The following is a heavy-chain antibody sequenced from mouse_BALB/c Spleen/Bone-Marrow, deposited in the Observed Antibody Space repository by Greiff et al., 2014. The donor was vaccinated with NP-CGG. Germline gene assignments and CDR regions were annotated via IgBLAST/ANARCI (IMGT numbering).Heavy chain of an antibody. CDR1: GCNIKDTY. CDR3: ARGDYGAFAY. Sequence: EVKVEESGAELVKPGASVKLSCTASGCNIKDTYMHWVKQRPEQGLEWIARIDPANGNTKYDPKFQGKATITADTSSNTAYLQLSSLTSEDTAVYYCARGDYGAFAYWGQGTLVTVSA. J-gene: IGHJ3*01. V-gene: IGHV14-3*02. CDR2: IDPANGNT. D-gene: IGHD2-4*01.